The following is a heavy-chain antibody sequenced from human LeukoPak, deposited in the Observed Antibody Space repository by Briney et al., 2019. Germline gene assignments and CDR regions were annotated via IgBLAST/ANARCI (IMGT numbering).Heavy chain of an antibody. D-gene: IGHD3-22*01. Sequence: GGSLRLSCAASGFTFSSYAMSWVRQAPGKGLAWVSAIGGSGNNTYYADSVKGRFTISRDNSKNTLCLQMNSLRAEDTAIYYCAELKRMSRYSDTSAYRGAFDTWGRGTMVTVSS. CDR2: IGGSGNNT. V-gene: IGHV3-23*01. CDR3: AELKRMSRYSDTSAYRGAFDT. CDR1: GFTFSSYA. J-gene: IGHJ3*02.